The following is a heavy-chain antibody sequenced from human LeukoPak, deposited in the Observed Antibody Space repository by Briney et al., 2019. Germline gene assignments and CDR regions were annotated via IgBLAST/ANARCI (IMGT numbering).Heavy chain of an antibody. J-gene: IGHJ6*03. CDR1: GGTFSSYA. Sequence: ASVKVSCKASGGTFSSYAISWVRQAPGQGLEWMGGIIPIFGTASYAQKFQGRVTITADESTSTAYMELSSLRSEDTAVYYCARDIVVPAASHYMDVWGKGTTVTVSS. V-gene: IGHV1-69*13. CDR2: IIPIFGTA. CDR3: ARDIVVPAASHYMDV. D-gene: IGHD2-2*01.